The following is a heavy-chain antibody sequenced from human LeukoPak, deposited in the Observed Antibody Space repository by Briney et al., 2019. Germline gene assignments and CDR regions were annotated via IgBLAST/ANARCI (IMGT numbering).Heavy chain of an antibody. CDR1: GGSISSYY. CDR3: ARDRGYDILTVYSDTFDI. V-gene: IGHV4-59*01. CDR2: IYYSGST. Sequence: SETLSLTCTDSGGSISSYYWSWIRQHPGKGLEWIGYIYYSGSTNFNPSLKSRVTISVDTYTNQFSLILNSVTAADTAVYYCARDRGYDILTVYSDTFDIWGQGTMVTVSS. D-gene: IGHD3-9*01. J-gene: IGHJ3*02.